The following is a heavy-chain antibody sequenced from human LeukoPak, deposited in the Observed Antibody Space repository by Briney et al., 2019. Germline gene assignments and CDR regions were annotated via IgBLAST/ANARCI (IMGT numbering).Heavy chain of an antibody. J-gene: IGHJ4*02. CDR1: GGSFSGYY. CDR3: ARLLRDY. D-gene: IGHD3-3*01. Sequence: SETLSLTCAVYGGSFSGYYWSWIRQPPGKGLEWIGEINHSGSTNYNPSLKSRVTISVDTSKNQFSLKLSSVTAADTAVYYCARLLRDYWGQGTLVTVSS. V-gene: IGHV4-34*01. CDR2: INHSGST.